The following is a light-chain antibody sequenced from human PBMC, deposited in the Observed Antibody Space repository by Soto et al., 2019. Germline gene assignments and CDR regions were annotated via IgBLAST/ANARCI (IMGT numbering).Light chain of an antibody. CDR3: QQYGSSPQT. CDR1: QSVSSGY. CDR2: GAS. J-gene: IGKJ2*01. V-gene: IGKV3-20*01. Sequence: EIVLTQSPGTLSLSPGERATLSCRASQSVSSGYLAWYQQKPGQAPRLLIYGASSRATGIPDRFSGSGSATDFTLTISRLEPEDFAVYYCQQYGSSPQTFGQGTKLEIK.